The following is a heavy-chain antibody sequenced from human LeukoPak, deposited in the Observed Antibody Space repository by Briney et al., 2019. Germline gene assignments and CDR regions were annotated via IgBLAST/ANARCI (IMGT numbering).Heavy chain of an antibody. J-gene: IGHJ4*02. CDR2: IYDSGST. V-gene: IGHV4-59*01. CDR1: GGSISSYY. CDR3: ARGQKYRSGYTVTELGSGYYDN. D-gene: IGHD5-18*01. Sequence: SETLSLTCTVSGGSISSYYWSWIRQPPGKGLEWIGYIYDSGSTNYNPSLKSRVTISVDTSKNQFSLRLSSVTAADTAFYYCARGQKYRSGYTVTELGSGYYDNWGQGTLVTVSS.